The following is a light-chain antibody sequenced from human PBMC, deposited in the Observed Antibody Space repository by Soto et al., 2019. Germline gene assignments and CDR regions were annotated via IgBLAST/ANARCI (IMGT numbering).Light chain of an antibody. J-gene: IGKJ1*01. CDR3: QQYNSFSSVT. Sequence: DIQMTQSPSTLSASVGDRVTMTCLASETISSWLAWYHQKEGKAPKLLIYDASTLESGVPPRFSGSRSGTEFTLTISSLQPDDFGTYYCQQYNSFSSVTFGQGTKVDIK. CDR2: DAS. CDR1: ETISSW. V-gene: IGKV1-5*01.